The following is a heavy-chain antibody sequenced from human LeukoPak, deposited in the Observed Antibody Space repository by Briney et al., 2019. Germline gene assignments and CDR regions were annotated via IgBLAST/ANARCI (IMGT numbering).Heavy chain of an antibody. J-gene: IGHJ5*02. CDR3: ARGLYCTSTTCPDGA. V-gene: IGHV1-69*04. CDR1: GGTFSSYG. CDR2: IIPFLGIS. D-gene: IGHD2-2*01. Sequence: SVKVSCKASGGTFSSYGLSWVRQAPGQRLEWMGRIIPFLGISDYAQKFQGRVTFTADKSTSTACMEVSSLRSEDTAVYYCARGLYCTSTTCPDGAWGQGTLVTVSS.